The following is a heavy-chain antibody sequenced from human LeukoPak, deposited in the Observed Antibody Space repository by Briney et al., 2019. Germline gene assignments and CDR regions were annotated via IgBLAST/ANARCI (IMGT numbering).Heavy chain of an antibody. D-gene: IGHD2-15*01. Sequence: GGSLRLSCAASGFTFSSYGMHWVRQAPGKGLEWVAFIRYDGSNKYYADSVKGRFTISRDNSKNTMYLQMNSLRAEDTAVYYCRAASHYYYYYMDVWGKGTTVTVSS. CDR3: RAASHYYYYYMDV. J-gene: IGHJ6*03. V-gene: IGHV3-30*02. CDR1: GFTFSSYG. CDR2: IRYDGSNK.